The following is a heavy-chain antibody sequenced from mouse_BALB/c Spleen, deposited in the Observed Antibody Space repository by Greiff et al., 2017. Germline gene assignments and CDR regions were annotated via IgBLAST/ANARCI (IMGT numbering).Heavy chain of an antibody. J-gene: IGHJ2*01. CDR3: ARREKSNYFDY. CDR2: ISSGGGST. V-gene: IGHV5-12-1*01. Sequence: EVQGVESGGGLVKPGGSLKLSCAASGFAFSSYDMSWVRQTPEKRLEWVAYISSGGGSTYYPDTVKGRFTISRDNAKNTLYLQMSSLKSEDTAMYYCARREKSNYFDYWGQGTTLTVSS. CDR1: GFAFSSYD.